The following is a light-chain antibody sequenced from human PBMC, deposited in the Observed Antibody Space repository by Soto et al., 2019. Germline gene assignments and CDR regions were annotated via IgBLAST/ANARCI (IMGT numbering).Light chain of an antibody. CDR3: QQYYSYPRT. CDR2: GAS. CDR1: QNIDTY. Sequence: DIQMTQSPSSLSASIGDTVTIACRASQNIDTYLHWFQQKPGKAPNLLIHGASGLQSGVPSRFSGSGSGTDFTLTISSLQSEDFATYYCQQYYSYPRTFGQGTKVDIK. J-gene: IGKJ1*01. V-gene: IGKV1-39*01.